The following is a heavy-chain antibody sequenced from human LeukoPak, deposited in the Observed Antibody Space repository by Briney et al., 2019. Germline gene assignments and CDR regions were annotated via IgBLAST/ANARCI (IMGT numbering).Heavy chain of an antibody. CDR3: ANPLGYCSAGTCYALDV. CDR1: GFTFSSYA. J-gene: IGHJ6*02. CDR2: ISNSGGRT. Sequence: GGSLRLSCAASGFTFSSYAMSWVRQAPGKGLEWVSSISNSGGRTFYTDSVKGRFSISRDNSRNTLFLQMNTLRAEDTAVYYCANPLGYCSAGTCYALDVWGQGTTVTVSS. V-gene: IGHV3-23*01. D-gene: IGHD2-15*01.